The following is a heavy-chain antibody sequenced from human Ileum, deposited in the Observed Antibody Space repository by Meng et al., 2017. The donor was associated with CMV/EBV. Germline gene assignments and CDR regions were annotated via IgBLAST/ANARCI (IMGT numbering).Heavy chain of an antibody. CDR3: ARNYGLPY. V-gene: IGHV3-30*04. J-gene: IGHJ4*02. CDR2: ISYDGSNK. Sequence: LSLTCAASGFSFSSYGLHWVRQAPGKGLEWVAVISYDGSNKYYADSVKGRFIISRDNSKNMLYLQMDSLRAEDTAVYYCARNYGLPYWGQGTLVTVSS. CDR1: GFSFSSYG. D-gene: IGHD1-7*01.